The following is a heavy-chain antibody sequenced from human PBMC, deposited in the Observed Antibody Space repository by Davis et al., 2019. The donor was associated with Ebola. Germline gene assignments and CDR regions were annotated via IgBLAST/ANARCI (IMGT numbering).Heavy chain of an antibody. D-gene: IGHD1-26*01. Sequence: AGSLRLSCAASGFTFSSYTLHCVRQAPGQGLEWVAVISYDGDNNYHADSVQGRFTISRDNSKNTLYLQMNGLRVDDTAIYYCAKDTSNIWFDIWGQGTMVTVSS. V-gene: IGHV3-30*04. CDR1: GFTFSSYT. J-gene: IGHJ3*02. CDR2: ISYDGDNN. CDR3: AKDTSNIWFDI.